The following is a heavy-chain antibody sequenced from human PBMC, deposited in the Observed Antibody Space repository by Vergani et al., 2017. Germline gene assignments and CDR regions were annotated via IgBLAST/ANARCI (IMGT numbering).Heavy chain of an antibody. Sequence: EVQLVESGGGLVKPGGSLRLSCAASGFTFSSYSMNWVRQAPGKGLEWVSSISSSSSYIYYADSVKGRFTISRDNAKNSLYLQMNSLRAEDTAVYYCARVRTPAVAGQGYYFDYWGQGTLVTVSS. CDR1: GFTFSSYS. V-gene: IGHV3-21*01. J-gene: IGHJ4*02. CDR3: ARVRTPAVAGQGYYFDY. CDR2: ISSSSSYI. D-gene: IGHD6-19*01.